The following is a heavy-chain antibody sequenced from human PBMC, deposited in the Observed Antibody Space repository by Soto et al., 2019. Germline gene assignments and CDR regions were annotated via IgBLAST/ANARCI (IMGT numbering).Heavy chain of an antibody. D-gene: IGHD6-19*01. CDR1: GLSITDSEMG. CDR3: ARRHLAVAVSPWFDP. Sequence: HVTLKESGPVLVKPTEPLTLRCTVSGLSITDSEMGVSWIRQPPGQPLEWLAHIDSSGEKSYRTFLKSRLAISKDTSKSQTVLTMTNIDPADTATYYCARRHLAVAVSPWFDPWGQGIPVTVSS. CDR2: IDSSGEK. V-gene: IGHV2-26*01. J-gene: IGHJ5*02.